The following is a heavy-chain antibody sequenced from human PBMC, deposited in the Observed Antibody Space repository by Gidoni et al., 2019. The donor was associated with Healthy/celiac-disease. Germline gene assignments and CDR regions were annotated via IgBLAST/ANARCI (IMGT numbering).Heavy chain of an antibody. J-gene: IGHJ4*02. CDR2: ISWNSGSI. V-gene: IGHV3-9*01. CDR1: GFPVDDYA. CDR3: AKDIRGSGWFFDY. D-gene: IGHD6-19*01. Sequence: DVQLVESGGGLVQPGRSLRLSCAASGFPVDDYAMHWVRQARGKGLEWVSGISWNSGSIGYADSVKGRFTISRDNAKNSLYLQMNSLRAEDTALYYCAKDIRGSGWFFDYWGQGTLVTVSS.